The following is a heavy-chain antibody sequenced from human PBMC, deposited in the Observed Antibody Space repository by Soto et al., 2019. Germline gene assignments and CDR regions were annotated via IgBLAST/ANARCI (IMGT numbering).Heavy chain of an antibody. Sequence: GESLKISCKGSGYSFTSYWIGWVRQMPGKGLEWMGIIYPGDSDTRYSPSFQGQVTISADKSISTAYLQWSSLKASDTAMYYFARPVSSRITIFGVVRTYGMDVWGQGATVTVSS. D-gene: IGHD3-3*01. J-gene: IGHJ6*02. CDR1: GYSFTSYW. V-gene: IGHV5-51*01. CDR3: ARPVSSRITIFGVVRTYGMDV. CDR2: IYPGDSDT.